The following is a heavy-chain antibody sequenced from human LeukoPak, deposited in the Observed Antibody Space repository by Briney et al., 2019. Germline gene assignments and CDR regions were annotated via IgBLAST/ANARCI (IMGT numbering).Heavy chain of an antibody. CDR2: IYYSGST. CDR1: GGSISSYY. J-gene: IGHJ6*03. V-gene: IGHV4-59*08. CDR3: ARLVAATSYYYYYMDV. D-gene: IGHD2-15*01. Sequence: SETLSLTCTVSGGSISSYYWSWIRQPPGKGLEWIGYIYYSGSTNYNPSLKSRVTISVDTSKNQFSLKLSSVTAADTAVYYCARLVAATSYYYYYMDVWGKGTTVTVSS.